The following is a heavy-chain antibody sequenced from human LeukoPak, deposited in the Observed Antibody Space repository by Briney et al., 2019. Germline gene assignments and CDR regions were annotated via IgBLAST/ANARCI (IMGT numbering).Heavy chain of an antibody. J-gene: IGHJ4*02. CDR1: GFTFSSYA. CDR2: ISYDGSNK. CDR3: ARAVLYYGDNLIDY. D-gene: IGHD4-17*01. V-gene: IGHV3-30-3*01. Sequence: PGGSLRLSCAASGFTFSSYAMHWVRQAPGKGLEWVAVISYDGSNKYYADSVKGRFTISRDNSKNTLYLQMNSLRAEDTAVYYCARAVLYYGDNLIDYWGQGTLVTVSS.